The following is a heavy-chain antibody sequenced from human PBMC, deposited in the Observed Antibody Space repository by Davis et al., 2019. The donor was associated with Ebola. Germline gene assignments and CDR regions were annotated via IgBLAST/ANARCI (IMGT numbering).Heavy chain of an antibody. J-gene: IGHJ4*02. CDR2: INGDGKST. CDR1: GFTFSSYW. Sequence: PGGSLRLSCAASGFTFSSYWIHWVRQGPGKGLVWVSRINGDGKSTSYADSVKGRFTLSRDNAKNTVYLQMNSLRAEDTAVYYCARAPQQWLVPEPNPRLDYWGQGTLVTVSS. D-gene: IGHD6-19*01. CDR3: ARAPQQWLVPEPNPRLDY. V-gene: IGHV3-74*01.